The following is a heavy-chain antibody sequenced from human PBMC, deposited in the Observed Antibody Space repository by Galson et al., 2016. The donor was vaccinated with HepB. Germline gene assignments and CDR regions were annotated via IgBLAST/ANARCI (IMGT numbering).Heavy chain of an antibody. J-gene: IGHJ6*02. CDR1: GYTLTELS. D-gene: IGHD2-2*01. Sequence: SVKVSCKVSGYTLTELSMHWVRQAPGKGLEWMGGFDPEDGETIYAQKFQDRVTMTEDTSTDTAYMELSSLRSEDTAGYYCASIPPIRDCTGTSCYDYGMDVWGQGTTVTVSS. CDR3: ASIPPIRDCTGTSCYDYGMDV. V-gene: IGHV1-24*01. CDR2: FDPEDGET.